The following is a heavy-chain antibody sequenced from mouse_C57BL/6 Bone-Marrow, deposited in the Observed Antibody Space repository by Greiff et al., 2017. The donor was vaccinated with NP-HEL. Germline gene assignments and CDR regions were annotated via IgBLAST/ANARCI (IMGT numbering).Heavy chain of an antibody. Sequence: VQLQQSGPELVKPGASVKISCKASGYAFSSSWMNWVKQRPGKGLEWIGRIYPGDGDTNYNGKFKGKATLTADKSSSTAYMQLSSLTSEDSAVYFCARKGLRERYFEVWGTGTTVTVSS. CDR3: ARKGLRERYFEV. V-gene: IGHV1-82*01. CDR1: GYAFSSSW. J-gene: IGHJ1*03. CDR2: IYPGDGDT. D-gene: IGHD3-1*01.